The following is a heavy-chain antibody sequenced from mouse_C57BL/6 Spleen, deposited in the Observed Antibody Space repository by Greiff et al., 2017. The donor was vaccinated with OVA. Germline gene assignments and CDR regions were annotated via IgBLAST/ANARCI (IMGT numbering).Heavy chain of an antibody. CDR2: INPSTGGT. Sequence: VQLKQSGPELVKPGASVKISCKASGYSFTGYYMNWVKQSPEKSLEWIGEINPSTGGTTYNQKFKAKATLTVDKSSSTAYMQLKSLTSEDSAVYYCARSLLERYYFDYWGQGTTLTVSS. V-gene: IGHV1-42*01. CDR3: ARSLLERYYFDY. D-gene: IGHD2-1*01. CDR1: GYSFTGYY. J-gene: IGHJ2*01.